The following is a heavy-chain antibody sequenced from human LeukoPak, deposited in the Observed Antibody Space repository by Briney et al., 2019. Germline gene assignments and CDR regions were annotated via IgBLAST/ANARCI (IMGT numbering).Heavy chain of an antibody. J-gene: IGHJ4*01. CDR2: ISWNSGSI. D-gene: IGHD2-15*01. CDR3: AISKYGLLLYYFDY. CDR1: GFTFDDYA. V-gene: IGHV3-9*01. Sequence: GRSLRLSCAASGFTFDDYAMHWVRQAPVKGLEWVSGISWNSGSIGYADSVKGRFTISRDNAKNSLYLQMNSLRAEDTALYYCAISKYGLLLYYFDYWGQGTLVTVSS.